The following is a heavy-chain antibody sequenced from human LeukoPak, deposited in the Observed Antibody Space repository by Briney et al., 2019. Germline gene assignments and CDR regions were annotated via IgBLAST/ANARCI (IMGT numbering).Heavy chain of an antibody. V-gene: IGHV4-34*01. CDR3: ARVDTYYYGSGYYFDY. CDR1: GGSFSGYY. CDR2: INHSGST. D-gene: IGHD3-10*01. Sequence: SETLSLTCAVCGGSFSGYYWSWIRQPPGKGLEWIGEINHSGSTNYNPSLKSRVTISVDTSKNQFSLKLSSVTAADTAVYYCARVDTYYYGSGYYFDYWGQGTLVTVSS. J-gene: IGHJ4*02.